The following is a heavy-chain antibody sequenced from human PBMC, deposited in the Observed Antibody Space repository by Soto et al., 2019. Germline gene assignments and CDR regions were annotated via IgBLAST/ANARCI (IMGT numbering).Heavy chain of an antibody. CDR3: ARDFFDSSDYTTNWFDP. D-gene: IGHD3-22*01. J-gene: IGHJ5*02. CDR2: IYYRGST. CDR1: GGSVSSGNYY. Sequence: SETLSLTCTVSGGSVSSGNYYWSWIRQPPGKGLEWIGYIYYRGSTNYNPSLKSRVTISVDTSKNQFSLKLSSVTAADAALYYCARDFFDSSDYTTNWFDPWGQGTLVTVSS. V-gene: IGHV4-61*01.